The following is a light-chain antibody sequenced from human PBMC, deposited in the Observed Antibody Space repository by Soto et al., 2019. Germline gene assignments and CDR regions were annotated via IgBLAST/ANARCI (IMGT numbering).Light chain of an antibody. Sequence: QSVLTQPPSVSGAPGQRVTISCTGSSSNIGAGYDVHWYQQLPGTAPKLLIYGNSNRPSGVPDRFSGSKSGTSASLAITGLHAEDEADYYCSSYTASGVFGGGTKLTVL. CDR1: SSNIGAGYD. J-gene: IGLJ3*02. CDR2: GNS. V-gene: IGLV1-40*01. CDR3: SSYTASGV.